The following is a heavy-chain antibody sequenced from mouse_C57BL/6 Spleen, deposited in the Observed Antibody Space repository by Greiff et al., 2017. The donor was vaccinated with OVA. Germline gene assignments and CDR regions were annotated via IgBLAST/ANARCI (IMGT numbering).Heavy chain of an antibody. CDR2: IDPSDSYT. CDR1: GYTFTSYW. Sequence: QVQLQQPGAELVKPGASVKLSCKASGYTFTSYWMQWVKQRPGQGLEWIGEIDPSDSYTNYNQKFKGKATLTVDTSSSTAYMQLSSLTSEDSAVYYCARRGTALGYWGQGTTLTVSS. V-gene: IGHV1-50*01. J-gene: IGHJ2*01. D-gene: IGHD3-1*01. CDR3: ARRGTALGY.